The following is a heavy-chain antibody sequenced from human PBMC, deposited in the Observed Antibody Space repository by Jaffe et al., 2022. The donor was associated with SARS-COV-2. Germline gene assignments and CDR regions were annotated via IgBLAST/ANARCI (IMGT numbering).Heavy chain of an antibody. Sequence: QVHLLESGPGLTKPSGTLSLTCTVSGDSTGNVHWWNWVRQPPGKGLEWIGEVHHSGTSNYSPSFKSRVTMSVDMSKNQMSLSLRSVTAADTAVYYCATSVSYRIDLWGRGTLVIVSS. J-gene: IGHJ3*01. V-gene: IGHV4-4*02. D-gene: IGHD1-26*01. CDR1: GDSTGNVHW. CDR2: VHHSGTS. CDR3: ATSVSYRIDL.